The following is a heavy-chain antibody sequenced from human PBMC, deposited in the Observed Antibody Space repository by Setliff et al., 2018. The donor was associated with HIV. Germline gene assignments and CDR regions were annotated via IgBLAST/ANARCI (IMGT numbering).Heavy chain of an antibody. Sequence: PSETLSLTCAVYGGSFSGYYWSWIRQPPGKGLEWIGYITYSGSAYYNPSLKSRVTISIDTSNNQISLKVNSVTAADTAVYYCARLRPSVADRSYFDHWGQGALVTVS. D-gene: IGHD6-19*01. J-gene: IGHJ4*02. V-gene: IGHV4-34*01. CDR3: ARLRPSVADRSYFDH. CDR2: ITYSGSA. CDR1: GGSFSGYY.